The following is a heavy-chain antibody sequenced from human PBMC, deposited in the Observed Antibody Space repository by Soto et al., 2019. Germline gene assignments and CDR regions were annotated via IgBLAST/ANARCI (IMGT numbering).Heavy chain of an antibody. CDR3: ASGTAPDVDY. Sequence: QVPLVQSGAEVKKPGSSVKVSCKASGDTFSRHNIAGVRQAPGQGLEWMGRIIPFLDVTNYAQKFRGRVTITADKSTSTAYMELSSLRSEDTAVYFCASGTAPDVDYWGQGTLVTVSS. CDR2: IIPFLDVT. V-gene: IGHV1-69*02. CDR1: GDTFSRHN. D-gene: IGHD2-21*02. J-gene: IGHJ4*02.